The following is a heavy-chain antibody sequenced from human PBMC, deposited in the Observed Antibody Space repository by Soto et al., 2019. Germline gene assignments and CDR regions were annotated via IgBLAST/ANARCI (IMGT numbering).Heavy chain of an antibody. V-gene: IGHV3-23*01. CDR2: ISGSGGST. Sequence: EVQLLESGGGLVQPGGSLRLSCAASGFTFSSYAMSWVRQAPGKGLEWVSAISGSGGSTYYADSVKGRFTISRDNSKNTLYLQMNSLRAEDTAVYYCAKDIAPVICSGGSCYSVSDYWGQGTLVTVSS. CDR3: AKDIAPVICSGGSCYSVSDY. J-gene: IGHJ4*02. D-gene: IGHD2-15*01. CDR1: GFTFSSYA.